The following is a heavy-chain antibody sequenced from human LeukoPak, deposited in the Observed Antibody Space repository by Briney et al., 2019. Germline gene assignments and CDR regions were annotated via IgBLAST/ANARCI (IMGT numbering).Heavy chain of an antibody. V-gene: IGHV1-18*01. D-gene: IGHD2-21*02. J-gene: IGHJ4*02. CDR3: ARRPPYCGGDCYADY. Sequence: ASVKVSCKASGYTFTSYGLSWVRQAPGQGLEWMGWSSAYNGNTNYAQKLQGKVTMTTDTSTSTAYMELRSLRSDDTAVYYCARRPPYCGGDCYADYWGQGTLVTVSS. CDR2: SSAYNGNT. CDR1: GYTFTSYG.